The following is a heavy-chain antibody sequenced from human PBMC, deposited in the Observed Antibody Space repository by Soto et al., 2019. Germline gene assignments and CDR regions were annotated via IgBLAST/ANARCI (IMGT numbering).Heavy chain of an antibody. CDR2: IYYSGST. CDR3: ARHVQWLVTFDY. J-gene: IGHJ4*02. Sequence: QVQLQESGPGLVKPSETLSLTCTVSGGSISSYYWSWIRQPPGKGLEWIGYIYYSGSTNYNPSLKSRVIISVDTSKNQFSLKLRSVTAADTAVYYCARHVQWLVTFDYLGQGTLVTVSS. D-gene: IGHD6-19*01. CDR1: GGSISSYY. V-gene: IGHV4-59*08.